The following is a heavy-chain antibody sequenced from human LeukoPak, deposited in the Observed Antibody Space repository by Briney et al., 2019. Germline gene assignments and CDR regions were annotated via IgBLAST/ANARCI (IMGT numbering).Heavy chain of an antibody. J-gene: IGHJ4*02. CDR2: MNPNSGNT. CDR3: AREERNYYDSSGYYFPLDY. CDR1: GYTFTSYD. Sequence: ASVKVSCKASGYTFTSYDINWVRQATGQGLEWMGWMNPNSGNTGYAQKFQGRVTMTRNTSISTAYMELSSLRSDDTAVYYCAREERNYYDSSGYYFPLDYWGQGTLVTVSS. V-gene: IGHV1-8*01. D-gene: IGHD3-22*01.